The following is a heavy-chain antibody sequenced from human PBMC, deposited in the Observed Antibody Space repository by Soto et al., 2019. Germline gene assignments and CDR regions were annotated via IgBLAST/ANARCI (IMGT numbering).Heavy chain of an antibody. D-gene: IGHD5-18*01. Sequence: PGGSLRLSCAASGFTFSTYVMHWVRQAPGKGLEWVALIWYDGSNKYYADSVKDRFTISRDNSKNTLYLQMNSLRAEDTAVYFCAREYMVTGLDYWGQGTLVTVSS. CDR1: GFTFSTYV. V-gene: IGHV3-33*01. CDR3: AREYMVTGLDY. J-gene: IGHJ4*02. CDR2: IWYDGSNK.